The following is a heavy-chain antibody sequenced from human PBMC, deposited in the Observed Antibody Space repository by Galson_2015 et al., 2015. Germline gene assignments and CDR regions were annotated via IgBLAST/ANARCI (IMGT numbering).Heavy chain of an antibody. CDR3: ARGGTSGKYDS. CDR1: GYTFTGYH. D-gene: IGHD3-16*01. Sequence: SVKVSCKASGYTFTGYHIHWVRRAPGQGLEWMGRIHPNSGGTDFSQKFQGRVTMTRDTSISTVYMELSRLRSDDTAVYYCARGGTSGKYDSWGQGALVTVSS. CDR2: IHPNSGGT. J-gene: IGHJ4*02. V-gene: IGHV1-2*06.